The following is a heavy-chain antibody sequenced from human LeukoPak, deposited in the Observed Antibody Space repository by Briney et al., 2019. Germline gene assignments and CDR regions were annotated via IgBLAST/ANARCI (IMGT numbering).Heavy chain of an antibody. J-gene: IGHJ3*02. CDR3: ARDLWAGDGFDI. Sequence: GGSLRLSCAASGFTVSSNYMSWVRQAPGKGLEWVSVIYSGGSGGSTYYADSVKGGFTISRDNSKNTLYLQMNSLRAEDTAVYYCARDLWAGDGFDIWGQGTMVTVSS. CDR2: IYSGGSGGST. V-gene: IGHV3-66*01. CDR1: GFTVSSNY. D-gene: IGHD3-16*01.